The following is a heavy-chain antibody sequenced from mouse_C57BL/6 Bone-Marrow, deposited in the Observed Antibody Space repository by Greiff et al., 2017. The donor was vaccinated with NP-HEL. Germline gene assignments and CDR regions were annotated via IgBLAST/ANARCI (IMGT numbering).Heavy chain of an antibody. J-gene: IGHJ2*01. CDR1: GFTFSNYW. D-gene: IGHD5-5*01. CDR3: TCLPFDY. Sequence: VQLKESGGGLVQPGGSMKLSCVASGFTFSNYWMNWVRQSPEKGLEWVAQIRLKSDNYTTDYADSVKGRFTISRDDSKSNVYLSMNYLRARGAGIYDCTCLPFDYWGQGTTLTVSS. V-gene: IGHV6-3*01. CDR2: IRLKSDNYTT.